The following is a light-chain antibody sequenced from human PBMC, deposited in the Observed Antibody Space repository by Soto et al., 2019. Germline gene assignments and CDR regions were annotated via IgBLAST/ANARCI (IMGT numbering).Light chain of an antibody. V-gene: IGKV3-11*01. CDR3: QQHSNWPLT. CDR2: EAS. CDR1: QSVGTN. J-gene: IGKJ4*01. Sequence: EIVLTQSPSTLSLSPGERATLSCRASQSVGTNFAWYQQKPGQAPGLLIYEASTRATGIPARFSGSGSGTDSTLTISSLEPEDFAVYYRQQHSNWPLTFGGGTKVEI.